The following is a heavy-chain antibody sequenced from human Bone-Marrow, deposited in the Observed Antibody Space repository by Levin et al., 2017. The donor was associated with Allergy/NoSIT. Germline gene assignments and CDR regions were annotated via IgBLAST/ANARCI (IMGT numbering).Heavy chain of an antibody. CDR1: GFTFSRYG. D-gene: IGHD1-26*01. J-gene: IGHJ4*02. CDR3: TRDRGEWGQFYFDY. CDR2: TSYVGSDE. V-gene: IGHV3-30*03. Sequence: GESLKISCAASGFTFSRYGMHWVRQAPGKGLEWVAVTSYVGSDEYYADSVKGRFTISRDNSKNTLYLQMNSLRAEDTAVYYCTRDRGEWGQFYFDYWGQGILVTVSS.